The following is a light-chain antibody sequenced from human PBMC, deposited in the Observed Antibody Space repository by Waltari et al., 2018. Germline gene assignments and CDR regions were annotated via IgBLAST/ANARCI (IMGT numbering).Light chain of an antibody. CDR3: QQYASPPIT. J-gene: IGKJ4*01. CDR2: DAP. Sequence: ENVLTQSPVTLSLSPGERATVSCRASHNVGRDFLAWYRQKPGQAPRLLIYDAPRWATGCPDRFSGSGSGTDFTLTISGLEPEDAAAYYCQQYASPPITFGGGTKVEIK. V-gene: IGKV3-20*01. CDR1: HNVGRDF.